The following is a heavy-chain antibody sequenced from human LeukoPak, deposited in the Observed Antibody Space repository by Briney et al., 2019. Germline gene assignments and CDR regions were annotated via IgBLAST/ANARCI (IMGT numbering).Heavy chain of an antibody. D-gene: IGHD1-26*01. CDR2: ISSSGSTI. Sequence: PGGSLRLSCAASGFTFSSYEMYWVRQAPGKGLEWVSYISSSGSTIYYADSVKGRFTISRDNAKNSLYLQMNSLRAEDTAVYYCAREGRGTTTSLDSSYFDYWGQGTLVTVSS. J-gene: IGHJ4*02. CDR1: GFTFSSYE. CDR3: AREGRGTTTSLDSSYFDY. V-gene: IGHV3-48*03.